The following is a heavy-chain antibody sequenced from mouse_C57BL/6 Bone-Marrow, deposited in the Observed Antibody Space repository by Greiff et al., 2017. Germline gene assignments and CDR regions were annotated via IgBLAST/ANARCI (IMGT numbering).Heavy chain of an antibody. CDR3: ARSKYDAMDY. CDR2: IYPGGGYT. J-gene: IGHJ4*01. Sequence: QVQLQQSGAELVRPGTSVKMSCKASGYTFTNYWIGWAKQRPGHGLEWIGDIYPGGGYTNYNEKFKGKATLTADKSSSTAYMQFSSLTSEDSAIYYCARSKYDAMDYWGQGTSVTVSS. V-gene: IGHV1-63*01. CDR1: GYTFTNYW.